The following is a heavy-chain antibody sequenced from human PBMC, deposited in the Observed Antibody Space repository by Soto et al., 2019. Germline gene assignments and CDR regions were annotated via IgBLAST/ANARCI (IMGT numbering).Heavy chain of an antibody. V-gene: IGHV5-51*01. CDR3: ARDPARYCTNGVCYTAFDY. Sequence: GESLKISCKGSGYSFTSYWIGWVRQMPGKGLEWMGIIYPGDSDTRYSPSFQGQVTISADKSISTAYLQWSSLKASDTAMYYCARDPARYCTNGVCYTAFDYWGQGTLVTVSS. D-gene: IGHD2-8*01. J-gene: IGHJ4*02. CDR1: GYSFTSYW. CDR2: IYPGDSDT.